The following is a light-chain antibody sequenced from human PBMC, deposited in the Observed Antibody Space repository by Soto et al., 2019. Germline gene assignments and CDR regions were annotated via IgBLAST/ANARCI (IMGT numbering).Light chain of an antibody. J-gene: IGLJ1*01. CDR3: CSYVGSYSYV. Sequence: QSVLTQPRSVSGSPGQSVTVSCIGTSSGVGGYNSVSWYQEHPGKAPKLMIYDVIKRPSGVPDRFSGSKSGNTASLTISGLLAEDEADYYCCSYVGSYSYVFGTGTKVTVL. CDR2: DVI. V-gene: IGLV2-11*01. CDR1: SSGVGGYNS.